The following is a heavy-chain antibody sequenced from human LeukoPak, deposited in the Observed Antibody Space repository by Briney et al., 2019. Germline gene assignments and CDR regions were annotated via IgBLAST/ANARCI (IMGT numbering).Heavy chain of an antibody. J-gene: IGHJ6*04. Sequence: GGSLRLSCVGSGFTFSSNWMHWVRQAPGKGLVWVSRINNDGISTSHADSVKGRFSVSRDNAKNTVYLQMNSLRAEDTAVYYCTRGGCSGGGCYGPHYYYGMDVWGKGTTVTVSS. CDR3: TRGGCSGGGCYGPHYYYGMDV. V-gene: IGHV3-74*01. CDR2: INNDGIST. D-gene: IGHD2-15*01. CDR1: GFTFSSNW.